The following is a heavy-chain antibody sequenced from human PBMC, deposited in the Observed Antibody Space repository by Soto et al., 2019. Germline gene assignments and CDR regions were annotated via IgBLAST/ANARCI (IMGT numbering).Heavy chain of an antibody. CDR3: VRGGHGSGSYLGSY. CDR2: IRQDGGAQ. D-gene: IGHD3-10*01. CDR1: GFTFTTYW. J-gene: IGHJ4*02. V-gene: IGHV3-7*03. Sequence: GGSLRLSCVASGFTFTTYWMSWVRQAPGKGLEWVANIRQDGGAQYYVDSVKGRFTISRDNAKNSVYLQMDSLRAEDTAVYYCVRGGHGSGSYLGSYWGQGILVTVSS.